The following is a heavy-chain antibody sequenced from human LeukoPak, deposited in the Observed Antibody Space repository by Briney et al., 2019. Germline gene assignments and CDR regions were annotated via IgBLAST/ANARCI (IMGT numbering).Heavy chain of an antibody. V-gene: IGHV3-23*01. CDR3: AKDRGKASPGRYYFDY. J-gene: IGHJ4*02. Sequence: GGSLRLSCAASGFNFNDAAMTWVRQAPGKGLEWVSLIASSGRNTYYTDSVRGRFTISRDNSKNTLYLQLNSLRAEDTAVYYCAKDRGKASPGRYYFDYWGQGTLVTVSS. CDR2: IASSGRNT. CDR1: GFNFNDAA. D-gene: IGHD3-16*01.